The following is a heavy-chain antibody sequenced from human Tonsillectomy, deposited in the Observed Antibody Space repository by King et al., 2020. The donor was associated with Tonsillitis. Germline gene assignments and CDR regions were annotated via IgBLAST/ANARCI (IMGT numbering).Heavy chain of an antibody. CDR2: ISSSSSYT. CDR3: SRETPYDSGGYYAFDI. J-gene: IGHJ3*02. D-gene: IGHD3-22*01. V-gene: IGHV3-11*05. Sequence: VQLVESGGGLVKPGGSLRLSCAASGFTFSDYYMSWIRQAPGKGLEWVSYISSSSSYTNYAVSVKGRFTISRDNAQNSLYLQLNSLRAEDTAAYYCSRETPYDSGGYYAFDIWGQGTMVTVSA. CDR1: GFTFSDYY.